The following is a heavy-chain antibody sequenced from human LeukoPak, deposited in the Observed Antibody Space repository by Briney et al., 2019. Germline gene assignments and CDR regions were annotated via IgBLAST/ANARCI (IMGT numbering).Heavy chain of an antibody. CDR3: VRKMGAFDY. Sequence: SQTLSLTCAISGDSFSGNDATWNWIRQSPSRGLEWLGRTYFRSQWYSEYAAFVKNRISINSDTSKNQFSLQLNSVTPEDTAIYYCVRKMGAFDYWGQGTLVTVSS. D-gene: IGHD1-26*01. J-gene: IGHJ4*02. V-gene: IGHV6-1*01. CDR2: TYFRSQWYS. CDR1: GDSFSGNDAT.